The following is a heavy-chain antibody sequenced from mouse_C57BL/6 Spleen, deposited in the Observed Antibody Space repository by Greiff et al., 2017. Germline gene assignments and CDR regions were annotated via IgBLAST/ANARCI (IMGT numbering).Heavy chain of an antibody. V-gene: IGHV1-15*01. J-gene: IGHJ4*01. CDR3: TRYYYYGSSYAMDY. CDR2: IDPETGGT. D-gene: IGHD1-1*01. Sequence: VQLQQSGAELVRPGASVTLSCKASGYTFTDYEMHWVKQTPVHGLEWIGAIDPETGGTAYNQKFKGKAILTADKSSSTAYMELRSLTSEDSAVYYCTRYYYYGSSYAMDYWGQRTSVTVSS. CDR1: GYTFTDYE.